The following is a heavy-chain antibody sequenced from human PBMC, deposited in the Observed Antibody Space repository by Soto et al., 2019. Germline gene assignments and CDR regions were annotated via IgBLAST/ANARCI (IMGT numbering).Heavy chain of an antibody. D-gene: IGHD3-3*01. Sequence: GASVKVSCKASGYTFTGYYVHWVRQAPGQGLEWMGWINPNSGDTYLAQRFQGRVTMNRDTSIGTAYMELRGLTSDDTAVYYCVKDLNYDFWSGYNYYALEIWGQGTTVTVSS. CDR2: INPNSGDT. CDR3: VKDLNYDFWSGYNYYALEI. J-gene: IGHJ6*02. CDR1: GYTFTGYY. V-gene: IGHV1-2*02.